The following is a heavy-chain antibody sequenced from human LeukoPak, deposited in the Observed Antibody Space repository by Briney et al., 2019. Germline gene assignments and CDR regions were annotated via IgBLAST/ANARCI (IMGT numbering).Heavy chain of an antibody. V-gene: IGHV4-61*01. D-gene: IGHD5-24*01. Sequence: SETLSLTCTVSGGSVSSGSYYWSWIRQPPGKGLEWMGYIYYSGSTNYNPSLKSRVTISVDTSKNQFSLKLSSVTAADTAVYYCARRRRDGYIFDYWGQGTLVTVSS. J-gene: IGHJ4*02. CDR1: GGSVSSGSYY. CDR3: ARRRRDGYIFDY. CDR2: IYYSGST.